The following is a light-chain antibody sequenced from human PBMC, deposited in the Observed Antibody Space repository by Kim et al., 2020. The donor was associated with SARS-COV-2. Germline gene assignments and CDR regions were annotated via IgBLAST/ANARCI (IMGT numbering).Light chain of an antibody. J-gene: IGLJ3*02. Sequence: QLVLTQSPSASASLGASVKLTCTLSSGHSRYAIAWHQQQPEKGPRYLMKLNSDGSHSKGDGIPDRFSGSSSGAERYLTISSLQSEDEADYYCQTWGTGIRVFGGGTQLTV. CDR3: QTWGTGIRV. V-gene: IGLV4-69*01. CDR1: SGHSRYA. CDR2: LNSDGSH.